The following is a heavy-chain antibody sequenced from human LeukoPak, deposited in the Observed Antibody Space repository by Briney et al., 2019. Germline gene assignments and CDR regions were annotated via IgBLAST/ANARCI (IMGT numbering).Heavy chain of an antibody. CDR3: ARDRNYYDSSGPPYYYSALDV. J-gene: IGHJ6*02. CDR1: GGSFSGYY. CDR2: INHSGST. Sequence: PSETLSLTCAVYGGSFSGYYWSWIRQPPGKGLEWIGEINHSGSTNYNPSLKSRVTISVDTSKNQFSLKVNSVTAADTAVYYCARDRNYYDSSGPPYYYSALDVWGQGTTVTVSS. V-gene: IGHV4-34*01. D-gene: IGHD3-22*01.